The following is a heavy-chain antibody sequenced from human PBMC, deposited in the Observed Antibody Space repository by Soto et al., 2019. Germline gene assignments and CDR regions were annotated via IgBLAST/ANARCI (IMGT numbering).Heavy chain of an antibody. J-gene: IGHJ4*02. V-gene: IGHV1-69*06. Sequence: QVRLVQSEAEVKKAGSSEKVSCKASGGTFISDAVTWVRQAPGQGLEWMGGVTPMFPKANYAQKFQGRATITADKSTSTVYMELHSLKSEDTALYYCARCHSDSSGPGYLDSWGQGTLVTVTS. CDR2: VTPMFPKA. CDR1: GGTFISDA. CDR3: ARCHSDSSGPGYLDS. D-gene: IGHD3-22*01.